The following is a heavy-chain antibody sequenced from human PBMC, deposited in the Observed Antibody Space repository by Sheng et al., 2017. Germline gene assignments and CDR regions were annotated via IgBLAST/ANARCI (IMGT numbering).Heavy chain of an antibody. CDR1: GFIFDDSA. D-gene: IGHD3-22*01. V-gene: IGHV3-23*04. CDR3: TRGHCGTVSCYPHVINS. J-gene: IGHJ5*02. CDR2: ISGGGGVT. Sequence: VQLVESGGTVVKPGESLRLSCAASGFIFDDSAMTWVRQAPGKGPEWVATISGGGGVTYYADSVKGRFTVSRDNFRNTLSLQMSSLRAEDTAVYYCTRGHCGTVSCYPHVINSWGQGTRVTVSA.